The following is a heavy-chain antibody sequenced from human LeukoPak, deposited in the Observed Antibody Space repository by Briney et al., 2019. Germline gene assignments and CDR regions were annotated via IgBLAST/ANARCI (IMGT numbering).Heavy chain of an antibody. CDR3: AKEGLVSAELTFDT. CDR1: GITFSSYA. V-gene: IGHV3-23*01. Sequence: GGSLRLSCAASGITFSSYAMSWVRQAPGKGLEWVSGISGSGGRTYYADSVKGRFTISRDNTKNRMYLQMYSPRAEDTAVYYCAKEGLVSAELTFDTSGQRTPVTVS. D-gene: IGHD3-10*02. J-gene: IGHJ5*02. CDR2: ISGSGGRT.